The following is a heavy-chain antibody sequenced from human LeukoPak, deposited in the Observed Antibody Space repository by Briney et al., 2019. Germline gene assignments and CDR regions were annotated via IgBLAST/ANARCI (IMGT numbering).Heavy chain of an antibody. J-gene: IGHJ4*02. CDR2: ISSSSSYI. D-gene: IGHD4-17*01. V-gene: IGHV3-21*01. CDR1: GFTFSSYS. CDR3: ARDARTVTTLFDY. Sequence: GGSLRLSCAASGFTFSSYSMNWVRQAPGKGLEWVSSISSSSSYIYYADSVKGRFAISRDNAKNSLYLQMNSLRAEDTAVYYCARDARTVTTLFDYWGQGTLVTVSS.